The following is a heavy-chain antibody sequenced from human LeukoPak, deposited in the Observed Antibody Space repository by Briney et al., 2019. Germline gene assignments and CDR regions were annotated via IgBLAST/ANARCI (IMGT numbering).Heavy chain of an antibody. J-gene: IGHJ2*01. V-gene: IGHV4-34*01. CDR3: ARVDSSGWSYRYFDL. Sequence: PSETLSLTCAVYGGPFSGYYWSWIRQPPGKGLEWIGEINHSGSTNYNPSLKSRVTISVDTSKNQFSLKLSSVTAADTAEYYCARVDSSGWSYRYFDLWGRGTLVTVSS. CDR1: GGPFSGYY. D-gene: IGHD6-19*01. CDR2: INHSGST.